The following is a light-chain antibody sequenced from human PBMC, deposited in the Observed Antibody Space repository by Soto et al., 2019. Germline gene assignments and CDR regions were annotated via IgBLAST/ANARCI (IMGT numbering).Light chain of an antibody. CDR3: SSYAGSNNLGV. J-gene: IGLJ1*01. V-gene: IGLV2-8*01. CDR2: EVI. Sequence: QSALTQPPSASGSPGQSVTISCTGTSSDIGYYKYVSWYQQHPGKAPKLIIYEVIKRPSGVPDRFSGSKSGNTASLTVSGLQAEDQADCYCSSYAGSNNLGVFGTGTKVTVL. CDR1: SSDIGYYKY.